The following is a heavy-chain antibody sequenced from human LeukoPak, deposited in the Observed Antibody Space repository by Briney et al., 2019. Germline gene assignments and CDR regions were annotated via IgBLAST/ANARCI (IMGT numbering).Heavy chain of an antibody. V-gene: IGHV4-38-2*02. J-gene: IGHJ3*02. CDR3: ARHPPGSRYAFDI. Sequence: SETLSLTCSVSGDSITTSYYWTWIRQPPGKGLEWIGSIDHSGTTYYNPSLKSRVTIFVDMSKNQFSLRLNSVTAADTAVYHCARHPPGSRYAFDIWGQGTMVTVSS. CDR1: GDSITTSYY. CDR2: IDHSGTT.